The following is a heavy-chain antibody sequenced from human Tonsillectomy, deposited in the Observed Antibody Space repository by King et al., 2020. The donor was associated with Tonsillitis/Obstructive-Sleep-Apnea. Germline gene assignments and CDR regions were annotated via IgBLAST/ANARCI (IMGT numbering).Heavy chain of an antibody. V-gene: IGHV3-43*01. CDR1: GFTFDDYT. Sequence: VQLVESGGVVVQPGGSLRLSCAASGFTFDDYTMHWVRQAPGKGLEWVSLINWDGGSTHYADSVRGRFTISRDNSKNSLYLQMSSLRTEDTAFYYCAKDICGYCDTSSCYQGAFDYGGQGTLVTVSS. J-gene: IGHJ4*02. CDR3: AKDICGYCDTSSCYQGAFDY. CDR2: INWDGGST. D-gene: IGHD2-2*03.